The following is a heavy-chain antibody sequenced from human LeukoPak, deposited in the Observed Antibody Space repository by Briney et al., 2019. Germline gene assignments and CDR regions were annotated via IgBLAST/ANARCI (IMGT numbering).Heavy chain of an antibody. D-gene: IGHD3-16*01. CDR1: GYTFTSSD. J-gene: IGHJ3*02. V-gene: IGHV1-8*01. Sequence: ASVTVSCKASGYTFTSSDINWVRQATGQGLEWMGWMNPNSGNTGYAQKFQGRVTMTRNASISTAYLELSSLRSEDTAVYYCAREPRTMGGAFDIWGQGTMVTVSS. CDR3: AREPRTMGGAFDI. CDR2: MNPNSGNT.